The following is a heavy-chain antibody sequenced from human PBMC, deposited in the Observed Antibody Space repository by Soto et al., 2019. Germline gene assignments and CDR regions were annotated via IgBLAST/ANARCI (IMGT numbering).Heavy chain of an antibody. V-gene: IGHV3-21*01. CDR3: ARDEGPWIAARYGMDV. J-gene: IGHJ6*02. CDR2: ISSSSSYI. CDR1: GFTFSSYS. D-gene: IGHD6-6*01. Sequence: PGGSLRLSCAASGFTFSSYSMNWVRQAPGKGLEWVSSISSSSSYIYYADSVKGRFTISRDNAKNSLYLQMNSLRAEDTAVYCCARDEGPWIAARYGMDVWGQGTTVTVSS.